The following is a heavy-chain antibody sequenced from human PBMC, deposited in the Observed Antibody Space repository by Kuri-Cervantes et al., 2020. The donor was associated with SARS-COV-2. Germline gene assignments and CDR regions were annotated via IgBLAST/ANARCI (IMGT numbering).Heavy chain of an antibody. CDR3: AKDLTGYWSFDY. Sequence: GGSLRLSCSASGFTFSTHSMHWVRQALGKGLEYVSGLDGNGHMIYYADSVKGRFTISRDNSKSTVYLQMSSLGAEDTALYDCAKDLTGYWSFDYWGQGTLVTVSS. J-gene: IGHJ4*02. CDR1: GFTFSTHS. D-gene: IGHD1-20*01. V-gene: IGHV3-64D*06. CDR2: LDGNGHMI.